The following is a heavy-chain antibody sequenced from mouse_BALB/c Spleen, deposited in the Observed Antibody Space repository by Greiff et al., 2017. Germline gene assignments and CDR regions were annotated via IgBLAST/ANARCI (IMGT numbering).Heavy chain of an antibody. CDR3: ARDQGITTATWFAY. CDR2: IWAGGST. V-gene: IGHV2-9*02. D-gene: IGHD1-2*01. Sequence: VKLVESGPGLVAPSQSLSITCTVSGFSLTSYGVHWVRQPPGKGLEWLGVIWAGGSTNYNSALMSRLSISKDNSKSQVFLKMNSLQTDDTAMYYCARDQGITTATWFAYWGQGTLVTVSA. CDR1: GFSLTSYG. J-gene: IGHJ3*01.